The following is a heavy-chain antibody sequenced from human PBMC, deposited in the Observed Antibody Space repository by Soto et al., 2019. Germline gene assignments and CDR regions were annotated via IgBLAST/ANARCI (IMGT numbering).Heavy chain of an antibody. V-gene: IGHV3-11*03. CDR2: ITSSSSYT. D-gene: IGHD3-16*01. Sequence: GGSLRLSCAASGSTFRDYYMSWIRQSPGKGLEWLSYITSSSSYTHYADSVKGRFTISRDNAKNSLYLQMNSLKAEDTAVYYCMAKSYTLNVDFWGRGTLVTVSS. CDR3: MAKSYTLNVDF. J-gene: IGHJ4*02. CDR1: GSTFRDYY.